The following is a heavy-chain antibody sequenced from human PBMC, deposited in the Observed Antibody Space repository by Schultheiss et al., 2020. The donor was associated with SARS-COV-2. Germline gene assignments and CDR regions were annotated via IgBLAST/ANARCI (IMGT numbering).Heavy chain of an antibody. CDR1: GGSVSSGASC. J-gene: IGHJ3*01. Sequence: SETLSLTFTVSGGSVSSGASCWTWIRQHPGKGLEWIGHISNRGSTYYNPSLKSRVNISLDTSKNQFSLEVTSVITADTAVYYCARDLRGLVDAFDVWGQGPVVTVSS. V-gene: IGHV4-31*03. D-gene: IGHD3/OR15-3a*01. CDR2: ISNRGST. CDR3: ARDLRGLVDAFDV.